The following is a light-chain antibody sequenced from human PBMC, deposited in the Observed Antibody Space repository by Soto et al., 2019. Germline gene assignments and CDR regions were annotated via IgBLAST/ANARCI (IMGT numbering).Light chain of an antibody. V-gene: IGLV2-23*01. CDR1: GSDVGSFDL. Sequence: QSVLTQPASVSGSPEQSITISCTGPGSDVGSFDLVSWYQQHPGKAPKLIIFEGSKRPSGVSDRFSGSKSDNRASLTISGLQAEDEAYYYCSSYAGSLTWVFGGGTQLTVL. J-gene: IGLJ3*02. CDR2: EGS. CDR3: SSYAGSLTWV.